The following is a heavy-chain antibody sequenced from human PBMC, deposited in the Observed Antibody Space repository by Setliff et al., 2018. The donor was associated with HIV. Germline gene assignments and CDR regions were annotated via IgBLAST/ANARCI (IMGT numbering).Heavy chain of an antibody. Sequence: ASVKVSCKASGYTFTSYDFNWVRQATGQGLEWMGWMNPNSGGTNFAQKFQGWVTMTRDTSISTAYMELRSLRSDDTAVYYCARDAARRAAADTPVWFDPWGQGTLVTVSS. V-gene: IGHV1-2*04. CDR2: MNPNSGGT. CDR3: ARDAARRAAADTPVWFDP. D-gene: IGHD6-13*01. CDR1: GYTFTSYD. J-gene: IGHJ5*02.